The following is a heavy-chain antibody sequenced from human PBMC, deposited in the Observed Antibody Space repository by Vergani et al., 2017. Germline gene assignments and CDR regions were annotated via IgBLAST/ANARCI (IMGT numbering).Heavy chain of an antibody. Sequence: QVQLQESGPGLVKPSETLSLTCTVFGGSISSYYWSWIRQPPGKGLEWIGYIYLGGTTTYNPSLESRVSLSADTSKNQFSLQLTSVTAADTAVYYCARHKEQLVPGNYYYYYYMDVWGKGTTVTVSS. D-gene: IGHD6-13*01. J-gene: IGHJ6*03. V-gene: IGHV4-59*01. CDR1: GGSISSYY. CDR2: IYLGGTT. CDR3: ARHKEQLVPGNYYYYYYMDV.